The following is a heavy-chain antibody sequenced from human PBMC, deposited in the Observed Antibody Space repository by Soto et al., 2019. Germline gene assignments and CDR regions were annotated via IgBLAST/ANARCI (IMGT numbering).Heavy chain of an antibody. CDR1: GGSFSGYY. D-gene: IGHD3-3*01. J-gene: IGHJ5*02. CDR2: INHSGST. CDR3: ASVFTGYDFWSGYYTWFDP. Sequence: SETLSLTCAVYGGSFSGYYWSWIRQPPGKGLEWIGEINHSGSTNYNPSLKSRVAISVDTSKNQFSLKLSSVTAADTAVYYCASVFTGYDFWSGYYTWFDPWGQGTLVTVSS. V-gene: IGHV4-34*01.